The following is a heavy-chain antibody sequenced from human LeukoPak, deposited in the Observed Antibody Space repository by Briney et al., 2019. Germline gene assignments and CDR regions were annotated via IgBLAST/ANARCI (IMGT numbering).Heavy chain of an antibody. CDR1: GGSFSGYY. CDR2: INHSGST. CDR3: ARDHLGWLPRKGFDY. J-gene: IGHJ4*02. V-gene: IGHV4-34*01. Sequence: PSETLSLTCAVYGGSFSGYYWSWLRQPPGKGLEWIGEINHSGSTNYNPSLKSRVTISVDTSKNQFSLKLSSVTAADTAVYYCARDHLGWLPRKGFDYWGQGTLVTVSS. D-gene: IGHD5-24*01.